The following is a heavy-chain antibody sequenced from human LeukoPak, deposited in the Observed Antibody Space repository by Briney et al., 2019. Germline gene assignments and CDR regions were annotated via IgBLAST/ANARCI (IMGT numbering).Heavy chain of an antibody. J-gene: IGHJ4*02. CDR2: IYYSGST. CDR3: ARVYAGVWSPFDY. D-gene: IGHD3-10*01. V-gene: IGHV4-31*11. Sequence: SETLSLTCAVYGGSFSGYYWSWIRQHPGKGLEWIGYIYYSGSTYYNPSLKSRVTISVDTSKNQFSLKLSSVTAADTAVYYCARVYAGVWSPFDYWGQGTLVTVSS. CDR1: GGSFSGYY.